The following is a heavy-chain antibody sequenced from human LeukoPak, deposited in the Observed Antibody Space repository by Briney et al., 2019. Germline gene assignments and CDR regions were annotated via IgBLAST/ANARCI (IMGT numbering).Heavy chain of an antibody. CDR2: IKQDGSEK. D-gene: IGHD2-15*01. Sequence: PGGSLRLSCAASGFTFSSYWMSWVRQASGKGLEWVASIKQDGSEKYYVDSVKGQFTISRDNAKNSLYLQMNSLRAEDTAVYYCARDNGYCSGGTCYYYYMDVWGKGTTVTVSS. CDR3: ARDNGYCSGGTCYYYYMDV. V-gene: IGHV3-7*01. CDR1: GFTFSSYW. J-gene: IGHJ6*03.